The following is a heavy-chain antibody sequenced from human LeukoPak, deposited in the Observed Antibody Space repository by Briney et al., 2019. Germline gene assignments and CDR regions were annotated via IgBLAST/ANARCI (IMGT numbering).Heavy chain of an antibody. CDR2: ISYDGSNK. CDR3: AKETYLSLDY. Sequence: GGSLRLSCAASGFTFSNYGMHWVRQAPGRGLEWVALISYDGSNKYYADSVKGRFTISRDNSKNTLYLQMNRLRAEDTAVYYCAKETYLSLDYWGQGTLVTASS. V-gene: IGHV3-30*18. D-gene: IGHD2/OR15-2a*01. J-gene: IGHJ4*02. CDR1: GFTFSNYG.